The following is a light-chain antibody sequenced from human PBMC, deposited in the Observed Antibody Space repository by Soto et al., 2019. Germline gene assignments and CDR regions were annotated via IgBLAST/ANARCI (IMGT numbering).Light chain of an antibody. V-gene: IGKV3-15*01. CDR2: GAS. J-gene: IGKJ1*01. CDR1: QGVSTN. Sequence: EIVLTQSPATLSVSPGERATLSCRASQGVSTNLAWYQQKPGQGPRLLMYGASTRATGIPARFSGSGSGAEFTLNISSLQPEDFALYYCQQYNNWATRGTFGQGPKVDIK. CDR3: QQYNNWATRGT.